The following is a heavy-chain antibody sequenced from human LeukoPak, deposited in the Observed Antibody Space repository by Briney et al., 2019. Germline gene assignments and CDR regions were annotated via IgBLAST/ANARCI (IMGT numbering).Heavy chain of an antibody. CDR3: ATSPEDGADY. CDR1: GFTFSSYS. D-gene: IGHD4-17*01. V-gene: IGHV3-48*01. CDR2: ISSSSSTI. J-gene: IGHJ4*02. Sequence: HPGGSLRLSCAASGFTFSSYSMNWVRQAPGKGLEWVSYISSSSSTIYYADSVKGRFTISRDNAKNSLYVQMNSLRAEDTAVYSCATSPEDGADYWGQGTLVTVSS.